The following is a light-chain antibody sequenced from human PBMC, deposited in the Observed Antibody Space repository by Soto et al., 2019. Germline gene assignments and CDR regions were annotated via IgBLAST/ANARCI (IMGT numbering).Light chain of an antibody. CDR1: KSVSSY. CDR3: QQRSNWLWT. Sequence: ESVLTQSPATLSLSPGERATLSCRASKSVSSYLAWYQQKPGQAPRLLIYDASNRATGIPARFSGSGSGTDFTLIISSLEPEDFAVYYCQQRSNWLWTFGQGTKVDI. J-gene: IGKJ1*01. V-gene: IGKV3-11*01. CDR2: DAS.